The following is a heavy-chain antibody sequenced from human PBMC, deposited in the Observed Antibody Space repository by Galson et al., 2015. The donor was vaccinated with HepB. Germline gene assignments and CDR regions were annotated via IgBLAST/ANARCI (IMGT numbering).Heavy chain of an antibody. D-gene: IGHD2-2*01. V-gene: IGHV3-33*05. Sequence: SLRLSCAASGFTFSNYGMSWVRQAPGKGLEWVAVISYDGSNKYYADSVKGRFTISRDNSKNTLYLQMNSLRAEDTAVYYCARQGQLLFFDYWGQGTLVTVSS. CDR2: ISYDGSNK. CDR3: ARQGQLLFFDY. CDR1: GFTFSNYG. J-gene: IGHJ4*02.